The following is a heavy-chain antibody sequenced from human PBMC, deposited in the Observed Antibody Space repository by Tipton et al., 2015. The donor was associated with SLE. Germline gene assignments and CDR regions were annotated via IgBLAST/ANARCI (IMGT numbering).Heavy chain of an antibody. CDR1: GGSINTYY. CDR3: ARDGWAVAAFDI. Sequence: TLSLTCNVSGGSINTYYWSWIRQPPGKGLEWIGYIHYSGSAYYNPSLKSRLTMSVQRSKNQFSLTVNSVTAADTAVYYCARDGWAVAAFDIWGQGTMVTVSS. J-gene: IGHJ3*02. D-gene: IGHD6-19*01. V-gene: IGHV4-59*01. CDR2: IHYSGSA.